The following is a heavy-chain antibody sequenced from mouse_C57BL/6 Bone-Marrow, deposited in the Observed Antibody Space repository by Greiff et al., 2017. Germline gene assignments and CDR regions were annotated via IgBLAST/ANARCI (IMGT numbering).Heavy chain of an antibody. V-gene: IGHV1-4*01. CDR2: INPSSGYT. CDR3: ASVALDY. Sequence: QVQLKESGAELARPGASVKMSCKASGYTFTSYTMHWVKQRPGQGLEWIGYINPSSGYTKYNQKFKDKATLTADKSSSTAYMQLSSLTSEDSAVYYCASVALDYWGQGTTLTVSS. J-gene: IGHJ2*01. CDR1: GYTFTSYT. D-gene: IGHD1-1*01.